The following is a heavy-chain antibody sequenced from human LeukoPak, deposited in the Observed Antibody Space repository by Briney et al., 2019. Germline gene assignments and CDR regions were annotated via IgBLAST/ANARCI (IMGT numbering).Heavy chain of an antibody. Sequence: SETLSLTCTVSGYSISSGYYWGWIRPPPGKGLEWIGSIYHSGSTYYNPSLKSRVTISVDTSKNQFSLKLSSVTAADTAVYYCAGSMGAFDIWGQGTMVTVSS. V-gene: IGHV4-38-2*02. CDR3: AGSMGAFDI. D-gene: IGHD5-12*01. CDR1: GYSISSGYY. J-gene: IGHJ3*02. CDR2: IYHSGST.